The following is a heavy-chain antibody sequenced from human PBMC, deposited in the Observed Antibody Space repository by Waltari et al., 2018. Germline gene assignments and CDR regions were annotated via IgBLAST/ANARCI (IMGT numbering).Heavy chain of an antibody. Sequence: EVQLVESGGGLVQPGGSLRLSCAASGFTFSSYAMSWVRQAQGKGLEWVSAISGSGGSTYYEDSVKGRFTISRDNSKNTLYLQMNSLRAEDTAVYYCAKGPQDTIFGVVIRKYYFDYWGQGTLVTVSS. CDR2: ISGSGGST. D-gene: IGHD3-3*01. V-gene: IGHV3-23*04. CDR1: GFTFSSYA. CDR3: AKGPQDTIFGVVIRKYYFDY. J-gene: IGHJ4*02.